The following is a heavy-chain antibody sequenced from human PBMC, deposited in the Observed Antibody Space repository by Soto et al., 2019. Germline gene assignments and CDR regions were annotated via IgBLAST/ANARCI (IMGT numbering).Heavy chain of an antibody. J-gene: IGHJ3*02. CDR3: VRRSPEDAFDI. V-gene: IGHV4-30-4*01. Sequence: TLSLTCTVSGGSISSGDYYWSWIRQPPGKGLEWIGYIYYSGSTFYTPSLESRVAISTDKSKNQFSLRLSSVTAADTAVYYCVRRSPEDAFDIWGQGTMVTVSS. CDR2: IYYSGST. CDR1: GGSISSGDYY.